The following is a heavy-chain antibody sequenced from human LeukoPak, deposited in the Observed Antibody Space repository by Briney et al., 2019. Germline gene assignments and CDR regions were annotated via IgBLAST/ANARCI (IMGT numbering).Heavy chain of an antibody. J-gene: IGHJ4*02. Sequence: PGGSLRLSCVASRFTFSNYWMHWVRQAPGKGLVWVSRINSVGSSTTSADSLKGRFTISRDNAKNTLYLQMNSLRAEDTAVYYCAKGGATVIDYWGQGTLVTVSS. CDR1: RFTFSNYW. CDR2: INSVGSST. V-gene: IGHV3-74*01. D-gene: IGHD4-17*01. CDR3: AKGGATVIDY.